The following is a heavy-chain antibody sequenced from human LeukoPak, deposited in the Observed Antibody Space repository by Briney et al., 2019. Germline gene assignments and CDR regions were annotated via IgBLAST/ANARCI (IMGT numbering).Heavy chain of an antibody. CDR2: INNDGSYA. CDR3: ARDRPHNWFDP. J-gene: IGHJ5*02. CDR1: GFAFSNHW. V-gene: IGHV3-74*01. Sequence: GGSLRLSCAASGFAFSNHWMHWVRQAPGKGLEWVSWINNDGSYAVYADSVRARFTISRDNAKNTLYLQMNSLRPEDTAVYYCARDRPHNWFDPWGQGTLVTVSS.